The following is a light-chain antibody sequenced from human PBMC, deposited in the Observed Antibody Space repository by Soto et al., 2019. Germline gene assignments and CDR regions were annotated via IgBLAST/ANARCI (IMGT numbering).Light chain of an antibody. J-gene: IGKJ4*01. Sequence: EIVLTQSPGTLSFSPGERAILSCRASQSVANNYLAWYQQKPGQAPRFLMYDASSRATGIPDRFSGSGSGTDCTLTISRLEPEDFAVYYCEQYGSTPLTFGGGTKVEIK. V-gene: IGKV3-20*01. CDR1: QSVANNY. CDR2: DAS. CDR3: EQYGSTPLT.